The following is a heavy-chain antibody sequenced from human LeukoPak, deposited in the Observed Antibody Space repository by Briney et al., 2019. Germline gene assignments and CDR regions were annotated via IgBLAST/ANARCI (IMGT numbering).Heavy chain of an antibody. D-gene: IGHD1-26*01. CDR2: ISAYNGNT. CDR3: ARDSPLVGAIPNRPPFDY. Sequence: GASVKVSCKASGYTFTSYGISWVRQAPGQGLEWMGWISAYNGNTNYAQKLQGRVTMTTDTSTSTAYMELRSLRSDDTAVYYCARDSPLVGAIPNRPPFDYWGQGTLVTVSS. V-gene: IGHV1-18*01. J-gene: IGHJ4*02. CDR1: GYTFTSYG.